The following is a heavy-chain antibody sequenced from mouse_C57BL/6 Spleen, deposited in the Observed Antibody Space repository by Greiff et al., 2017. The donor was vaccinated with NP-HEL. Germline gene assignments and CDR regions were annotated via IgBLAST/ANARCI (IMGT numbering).Heavy chain of an antibody. J-gene: IGHJ3*01. CDR2: IYPSDSET. Sequence: QVQLQQPGAELVRPGSSVKLSCKASGYTFTSYWMDWVKQRPGQGLEWIGNIYPSDSETHYNQKFKDKSTLTVDKSSSTAYMQLSSLTSEDSAVYYCALIYDGFAYWGQGTLVTVAA. D-gene: IGHD2-12*01. V-gene: IGHV1-61*01. CDR3: ALIYDGFAY. CDR1: GYTFTSYW.